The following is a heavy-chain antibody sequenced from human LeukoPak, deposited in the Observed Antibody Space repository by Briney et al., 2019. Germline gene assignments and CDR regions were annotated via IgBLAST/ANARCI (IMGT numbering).Heavy chain of an antibody. CDR1: GYTFTGYY. CDR3: ARDPYDSSGPDY. Sequence: GASVKVSCKASGYTFTGYYMHWVRLAPGQGLEWMGRINPNSGGTNYAQKFQGRVTMTRDTSISTAYMELSRLRSDDTAVYYCARDPYDSSGPDYWGQGTLVTVSS. CDR2: INPNSGGT. D-gene: IGHD3-22*01. V-gene: IGHV1-2*06. J-gene: IGHJ4*02.